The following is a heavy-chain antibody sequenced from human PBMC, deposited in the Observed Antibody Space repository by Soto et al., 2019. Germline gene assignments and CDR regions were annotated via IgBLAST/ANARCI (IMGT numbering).Heavy chain of an antibody. Sequence: EVQLVESGGGLVKPGGSLRLSCAASGFTFSSYSMNWVRQAPGKGLEWVSSISSSSSYIYYADSVKGRFTISRDNAKNSLYLQMNSLRAEDSAVYYCARANFVGHGGGSYYGPDYWGQGTLVTVSS. J-gene: IGHJ4*02. CDR3: ARANFVGHGGGSYYGPDY. D-gene: IGHD1-26*01. V-gene: IGHV3-21*01. CDR1: GFTFSSYS. CDR2: ISSSSSYI.